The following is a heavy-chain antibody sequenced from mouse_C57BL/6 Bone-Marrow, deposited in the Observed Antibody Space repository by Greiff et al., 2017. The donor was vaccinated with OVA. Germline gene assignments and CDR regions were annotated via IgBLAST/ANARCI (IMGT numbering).Heavy chain of an antibody. CDR1: GFTFSSYG. Sequence: EVKVVESGGDLVKPGGSLKLSCAASGFTFSSYGMSWVRQTPDKRLEWVATISSGGSYTYYPDSVKGRFTISRDNAKNTLYLQMSSLKSEDTAMYYCARPLEVYYAMDYWGQGTSVTVSS. CDR2: ISSGGSYT. CDR3: ARPLEVYYAMDY. V-gene: IGHV5-6*01. J-gene: IGHJ4*01.